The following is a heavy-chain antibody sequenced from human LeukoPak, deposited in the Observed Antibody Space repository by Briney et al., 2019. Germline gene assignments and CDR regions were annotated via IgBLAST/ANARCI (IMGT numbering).Heavy chain of an antibody. CDR1: GGSISSYY. CDR3: ARDDGSYYANWYFDL. Sequence: SETLSLTCTVSGGSISSYYWSWLRQPAGKGLEWIGRIYTSGSTNYNPSLKSRVTISVDTSKNQFSLKLSSVTAADTAVYYCARDDGSYYANWYFDLWGRGALVTVSS. V-gene: IGHV4-4*07. CDR2: IYTSGST. D-gene: IGHD1-26*01. J-gene: IGHJ2*01.